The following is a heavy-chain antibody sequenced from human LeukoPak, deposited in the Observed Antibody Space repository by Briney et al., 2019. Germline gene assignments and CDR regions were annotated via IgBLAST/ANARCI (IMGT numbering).Heavy chain of an antibody. Sequence: HPGGSLRLSCAASGFTVSSNYMSWVRQAPGKGLEWVSVIYSGGSTYYADSVKGRFTISRDNSKNTLYLQMNSLRAEDTAVYYCARVQSLDHYYYYGMDVWGQGTTVTVSS. V-gene: IGHV3-66*01. D-gene: IGHD5-24*01. J-gene: IGHJ6*02. CDR3: ARVQSLDHYYYYGMDV. CDR1: GFTVSSNY. CDR2: IYSGGST.